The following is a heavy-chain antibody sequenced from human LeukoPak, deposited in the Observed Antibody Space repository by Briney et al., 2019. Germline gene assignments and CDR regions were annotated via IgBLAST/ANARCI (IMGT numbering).Heavy chain of an antibody. D-gene: IGHD2-21*01. CDR3: ARDIGDVGPLLDF. CDR1: GGSISSNW. J-gene: IGHJ4*02. CDR2: IDHSGST. Sequence: SETLSLTCAVSGGSISSNWWRWVRRPPGKGLEWIGEIDHSGSTNYNPSLKRRVTISVDKSESQFSLKLSSVTAADTAVYDCARDIGDVGPLLDFWGQGTLVTVSS. V-gene: IGHV4-4*02.